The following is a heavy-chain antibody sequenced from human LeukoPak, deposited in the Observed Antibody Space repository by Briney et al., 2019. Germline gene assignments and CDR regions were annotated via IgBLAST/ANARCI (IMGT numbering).Heavy chain of an antibody. CDR2: ISSSSSTI. V-gene: IGHV3-48*04. J-gene: IGHJ3*02. CDR1: GFTFSSYS. Sequence: GSLRLSCAVSGFTFSSYSMNWVRQAPGKGLEWVSYISSSSSTIYYADSVKGRFTISRDNAKNSLYLQMNSLRAEDTAVYYCASGYDSSGYYYSDAFDIWGQGTMVTVSS. CDR3: ASGYDSSGYYYSDAFDI. D-gene: IGHD3-22*01.